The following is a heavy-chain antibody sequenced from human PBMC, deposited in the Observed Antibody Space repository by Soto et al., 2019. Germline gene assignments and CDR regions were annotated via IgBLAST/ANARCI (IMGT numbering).Heavy chain of an antibody. CDR3: ASRIVATISDY. D-gene: IGHD5-12*01. Sequence: GGSLRLSCAASGFTFSSYGMNWVRQAPGKGLEWVSYTSGSSSSIYYADSVKGRFTISRDNSKNTLYLQMNSLRAEDTAVYYCASRIVATISDYWGQGTLVTVSS. J-gene: IGHJ4*02. V-gene: IGHV3-48*01. CDR1: GFTFSSYG. CDR2: TSGSSSSI.